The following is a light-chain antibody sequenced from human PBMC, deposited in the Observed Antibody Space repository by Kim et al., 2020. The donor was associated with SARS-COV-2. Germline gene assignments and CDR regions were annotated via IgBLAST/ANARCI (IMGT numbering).Light chain of an antibody. V-gene: IGLV2-14*03. Sequence: QSALAQPASVSGSRGQSITISCSGSTNDVGDYDYVSWYQQHPGKAPKLMIYDVTKRPSGVSDRFSGSKSGNSASLTISGLQPDDEAEYFCSSYSMSDTWVFGGGTQLTVL. CDR1: TNDVGDYDY. CDR2: DVT. J-gene: IGLJ3*02. CDR3: SSYSMSDTWV.